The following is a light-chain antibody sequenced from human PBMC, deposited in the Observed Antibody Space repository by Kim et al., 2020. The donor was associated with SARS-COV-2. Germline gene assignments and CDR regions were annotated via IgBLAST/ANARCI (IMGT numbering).Light chain of an antibody. CDR1: QGISSW. V-gene: IGKV1-5*03. Sequence: DVHMTQSPSTLSASVGDRVTITCRASQGISSWLAWFQQKPGKAPKLLIYKASSLESGVPSRFSGSGSGTEFTLTISSLQPDDFATYYCQQYSSYSSVLFGGGTKVDIK. CDR3: QQYSSYSSVL. J-gene: IGKJ4*01. CDR2: KAS.